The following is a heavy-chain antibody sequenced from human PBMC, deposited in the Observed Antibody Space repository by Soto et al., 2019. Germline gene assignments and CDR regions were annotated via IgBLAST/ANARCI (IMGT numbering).Heavy chain of an antibody. D-gene: IGHD2-21*02. Sequence: QVQLMQSGAEVKKPGASVKVSCKASGDTFSDYYIHWVRQAPGQGLEWMGTVNPSGGHTTYSQHFLGRVTMTRDTSTSTLHWELTSLTSEDTAVYYCARGGHVVVVTAALDYWGQGTLVTVSS. CDR1: GDTFSDYY. CDR2: VNPSGGHT. CDR3: ARGGHVVVVTAALDY. V-gene: IGHV1-46*01. J-gene: IGHJ4*02.